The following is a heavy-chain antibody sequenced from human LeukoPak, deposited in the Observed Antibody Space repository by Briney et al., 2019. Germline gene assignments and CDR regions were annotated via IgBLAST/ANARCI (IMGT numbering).Heavy chain of an antibody. Sequence: XWVRQAPGXGXEXMGRINXNSGGTNYAQKFQGRVTMTRDTSISTAYMELSRLRSDDTAVYYCARDKGGVDTAMATYYYYYYGMDVWGQGTTVTVSS. CDR2: INXNSGGT. J-gene: IGHJ6*02. V-gene: IGHV1-2*06. D-gene: IGHD5-18*01. CDR3: ARDKGGVDTAMATYYYYYYGMDV.